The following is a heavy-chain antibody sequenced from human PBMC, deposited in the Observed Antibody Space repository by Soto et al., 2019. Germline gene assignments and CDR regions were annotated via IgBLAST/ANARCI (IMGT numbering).Heavy chain of an antibody. D-gene: IGHD6-25*01. CDR2: ISGSGGST. J-gene: IGHJ4*02. Sequence: GGSLRLSCAASGLTFSSYAMSWVRQAPGKGLEWVSAISGSGGSTYYADSVKGRFTISRDNSKNTLYLQMNSLRAEDTAVYYCANVLESIAHPTAADYWGQGTLVTV. CDR1: GLTFSSYA. V-gene: IGHV3-23*01. CDR3: ANVLESIAHPTAADY.